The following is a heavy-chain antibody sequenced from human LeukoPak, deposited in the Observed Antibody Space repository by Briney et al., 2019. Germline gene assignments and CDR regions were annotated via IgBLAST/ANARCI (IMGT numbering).Heavy chain of an antibody. J-gene: IGHJ1*01. V-gene: IGHV1-24*01. CDR3: ATALTPMDVVVPAYEYFQH. CDR1: GYTLTELS. D-gene: IGHD2-2*01. Sequence: GASVKVSCKVSGYTLTELSMHWVRQAPGKGLEWMGGFDPEDGETIYAQKFQGRVTMTEDTSTDTAYMELSSLRSEDTAVYYCATALTPMDVVVPAYEYFQHWGQGTLVTVSS. CDR2: FDPEDGET.